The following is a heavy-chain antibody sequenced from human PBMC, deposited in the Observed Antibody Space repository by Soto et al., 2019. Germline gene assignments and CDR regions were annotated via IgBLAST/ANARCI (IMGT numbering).Heavy chain of an antibody. J-gene: IGHJ5*02. D-gene: IGHD6-6*01. V-gene: IGHV4-30-4*08. Sequence: SETLSLTCAVYGGSFSGYYWSWIRQPPGKGLEWIGYIYYSGSTYYNPSLKSRVTISVDTSKNQFSLKLSSVTAADTAVYYCARVVYSSSKRFLARWFDPWGQGTLVTVSS. CDR2: IYYSGST. CDR3: ARVVYSSSKRFLARWFDP. CDR1: GGSFSGYY.